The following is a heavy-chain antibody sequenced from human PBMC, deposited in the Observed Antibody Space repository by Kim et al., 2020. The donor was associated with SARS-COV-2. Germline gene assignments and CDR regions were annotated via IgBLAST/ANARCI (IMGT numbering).Heavy chain of an antibody. CDR2: IYYSGST. J-gene: IGHJ5*02. D-gene: IGHD1-26*01. Sequence: SETLSLTCTVSGGSISSSSYYWGWIRQPPGKGLEWIGSIYYSGSTYYNPSLKSRVTISVDTSKNQFSLKLSSVTAADTAVYYCARGRIVSNRYNWFDPWG. CDR1: GGSISSSSYY. CDR3: ARGRIVSNRYNWFDP. V-gene: IGHV4-39*07.